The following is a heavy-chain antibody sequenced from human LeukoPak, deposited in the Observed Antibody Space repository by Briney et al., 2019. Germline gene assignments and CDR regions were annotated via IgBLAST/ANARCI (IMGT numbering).Heavy chain of an antibody. CDR1: GGTFSNYI. J-gene: IGHJ4*02. CDR3: ARGGRGTYMRH. V-gene: IGHV4-34*01. Sequence: SETLSLTCGVSGGTFSNYIWSWVRQPPGKGLEWIGEILQGGVTNYNSSLKSRVTMSMDTSKNQFHLDLTSVTAADAGQYFCARGGRGTYMRHWGQGILVTVSS. CDR2: ILQGGVT. D-gene: IGHD1-26*01.